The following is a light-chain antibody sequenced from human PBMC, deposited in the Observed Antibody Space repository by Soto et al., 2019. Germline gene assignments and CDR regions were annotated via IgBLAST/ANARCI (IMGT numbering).Light chain of an antibody. Sequence: EIVMTQSPATLTVYPGERATLSCRASHSVSSNLAWYQQKPGQTPKLLIYVASTRATGIPARFSGSGSGTEFTLTISSLQSEDFAVYYCQQYNVWPLTFGGGTKVEFK. J-gene: IGKJ4*01. V-gene: IGKV3-15*01. CDR2: VAS. CDR3: QQYNVWPLT. CDR1: HSVSSN.